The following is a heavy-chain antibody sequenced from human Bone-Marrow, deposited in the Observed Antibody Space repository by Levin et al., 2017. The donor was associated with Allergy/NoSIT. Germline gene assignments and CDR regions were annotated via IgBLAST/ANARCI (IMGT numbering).Heavy chain of an antibody. V-gene: IGHV1-69*06. CDR1: GGTFSSYA. CDR2: IIPIFGTA. J-gene: IGHJ3*02. D-gene: IGHD2-2*01. Sequence: KISCKASGGTFSSYAISWVRQAPGQGLEWMGGIIPIFGTANYAQKFQGRVTITADKSTSTAYMELSSLRSEDTAVYYCVLLPEPPAATSLDPFDIWGQGTMVTVSS. CDR3: VLLPEPPAATSLDPFDI.